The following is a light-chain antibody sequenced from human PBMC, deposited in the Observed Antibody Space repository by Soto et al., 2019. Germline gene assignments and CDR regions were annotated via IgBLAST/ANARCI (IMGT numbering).Light chain of an antibody. V-gene: IGKV3-15*01. Sequence: EIVMTQSPATLSVFPGERATLSCRASQGISSSLGWYQQKPGQAPRLLIYGASTRASGIPARFSASGSGTEFTLTISSLQSEDFALYYCQQYNYWPITFGQGTRLEMK. J-gene: IGKJ5*01. CDR2: GAS. CDR1: QGISSS. CDR3: QQYNYWPIT.